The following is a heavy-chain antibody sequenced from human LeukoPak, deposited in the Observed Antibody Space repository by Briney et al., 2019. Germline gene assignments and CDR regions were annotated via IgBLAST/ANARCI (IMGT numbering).Heavy chain of an antibody. CDR3: ARGRGPVFDY. V-gene: IGHV4-34*01. Sequence: KASETLSLTCAVYGGSFSGYYWSWIRQPPGKGLEWIGEINHSGSTNYNPSLKSRVTISVDTSKNQFSLKLSSVTAADTAVYYCARGRGPVFDYWGQGTLVTVSS. J-gene: IGHJ4*02. CDR2: INHSGST. CDR1: GGSFSGYY.